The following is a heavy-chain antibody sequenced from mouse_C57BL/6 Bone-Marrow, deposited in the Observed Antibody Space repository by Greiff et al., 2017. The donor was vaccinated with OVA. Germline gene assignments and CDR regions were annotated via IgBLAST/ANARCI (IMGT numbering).Heavy chain of an antibody. CDR3: AREAQATYYDAMDY. CDR2: IYPGSGNT. D-gene: IGHD3-2*02. J-gene: IGHJ4*01. CDR1: GYTFTDYY. Sequence: VQLQQSGAELVRPGASVKLSCKASGYTFTDYYINWVKQRPGQGLEWIARIYPGSGNTYYNEKFKGKATLTAEKSASTAYMQLSSLTSEDSAVYCCAREAQATYYDAMDYWGQGTSGTVSS. V-gene: IGHV1-76*01.